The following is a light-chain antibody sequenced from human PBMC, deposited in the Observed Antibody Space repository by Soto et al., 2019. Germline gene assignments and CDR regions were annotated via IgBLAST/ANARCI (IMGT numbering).Light chain of an antibody. CDR3: GTWDSSLSAYNYV. Sequence: QSVLTQPPSVSAAPGQKVTISCSGSSSNIGNNYVSWYQQLPGTAPKLLIYENNKRPSGIPDRFSGSKSGTSATLGITGLQTGDEADYYCGTWDSSLSAYNYVFGTGTKV. CDR1: SSNIGNNY. CDR2: ENN. V-gene: IGLV1-51*02. J-gene: IGLJ1*01.